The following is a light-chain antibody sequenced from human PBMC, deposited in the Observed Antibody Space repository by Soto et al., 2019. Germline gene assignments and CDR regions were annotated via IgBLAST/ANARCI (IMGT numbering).Light chain of an antibody. CDR1: QSISSS. CDR3: QQGYSTPADT. CDR2: AAS. V-gene: IGKV1-39*01. Sequence: DIQMTQSPSSLSASVGDRVTITCRASQSISSSINWYQQKSGKAPKLLISAASRLQSGVPSRFIGSGSGTDFTRIISSLQPEDFASYYCQQGYSTPADTFGQGTKLEIK. J-gene: IGKJ2*01.